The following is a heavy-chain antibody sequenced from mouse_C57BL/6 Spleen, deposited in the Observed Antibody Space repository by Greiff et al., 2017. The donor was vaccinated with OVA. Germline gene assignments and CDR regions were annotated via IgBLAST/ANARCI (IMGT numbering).Heavy chain of an antibody. CDR3: APVGTYYGYDEGFAY. V-gene: IGHV14-2*01. J-gene: IGHJ3*01. CDR2: IDPEDGET. D-gene: IGHD2-9*01. Sequence: DVKLVESGAELVKPGASVKLSCTASGFNIKDYYMHWVKQRTEQGLEWIGRIDPEDGETKYAPKFQGKATITADTSSNTAYLQLSSLTSEDTAVYYGAPVGTYYGYDEGFAYWGQGTLVTVSA. CDR1: GFNIKDYY.